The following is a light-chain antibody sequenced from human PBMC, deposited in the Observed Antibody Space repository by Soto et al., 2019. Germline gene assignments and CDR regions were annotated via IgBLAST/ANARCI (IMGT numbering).Light chain of an antibody. V-gene: IGLV1-40*01. CDR3: QSSDSSLNV. Sequence: KRVTISCTGSSSNIGAGYDVHWYQQLPGTAPKLLIYGNSNRPSGVPDRFSGSKSGTSASLAITGLQAEDEADYYCQSSDSSLNVFGTGTKVTVL. CDR2: GNS. J-gene: IGLJ1*01. CDR1: SSNIGAGYD.